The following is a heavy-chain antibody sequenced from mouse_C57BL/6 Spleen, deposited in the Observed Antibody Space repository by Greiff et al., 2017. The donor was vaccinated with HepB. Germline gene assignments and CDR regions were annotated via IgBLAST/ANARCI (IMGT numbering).Heavy chain of an antibody. CDR3: ARSDYYGSSYWAMDY. J-gene: IGHJ4*01. D-gene: IGHD1-1*01. CDR1: GFTFSDYG. Sequence: EVQVVESGGGLVKPGGSLKLSCAASGFTFSDYGMHWVRQAPEKGLEWVAYISSGSSTIYYADTVKGRFTISRDNAKNTLFLQMTSLRSEDTAMYYCARSDYYGSSYWAMDYWGQGTSVTVSS. CDR2: ISSGSSTI. V-gene: IGHV5-17*01.